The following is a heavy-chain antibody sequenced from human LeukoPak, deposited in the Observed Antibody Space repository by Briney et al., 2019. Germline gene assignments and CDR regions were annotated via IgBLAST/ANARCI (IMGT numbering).Heavy chain of an antibody. CDR1: GGSISSYY. V-gene: IGHV4-59*01. Sequence: SETLSLTCTVSGGSISSYYWSWIRQPPGKGLEWIGYIYYSGSTNYNPSLKSRVTISVDTSKNQFSLKLSSVTAADTAVYYCARGALNIAAAGTTVYYFDYWGQGTLVTVSS. CDR2: IYYSGST. D-gene: IGHD6-13*01. J-gene: IGHJ4*02. CDR3: ARGALNIAAAGTTVYYFDY.